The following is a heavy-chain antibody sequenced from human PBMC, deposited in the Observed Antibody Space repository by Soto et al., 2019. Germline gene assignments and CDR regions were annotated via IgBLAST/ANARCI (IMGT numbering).Heavy chain of an antibody. Sequence: QVQLVESGGGVVQPGRSVRLSCAASGFTFSSYGMHWVRQAPGKGLEWVAVISYDGSNKYYADSVKGRFTISRDNSKNTLYLQMNSLRAEDTAVYYCAKDPTLLLWFGELSGWFDPWGQVILVTVSS. V-gene: IGHV3-30*18. CDR1: GFTFSSYG. J-gene: IGHJ5*02. CDR2: ISYDGSNK. D-gene: IGHD3-10*01. CDR3: AKDPTLLLWFGELSGWFDP.